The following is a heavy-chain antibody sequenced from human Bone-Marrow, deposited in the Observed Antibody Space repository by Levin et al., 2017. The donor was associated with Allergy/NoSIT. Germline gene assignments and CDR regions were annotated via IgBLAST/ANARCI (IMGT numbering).Heavy chain of an antibody. CDR1: GFTVSTNY. CDR2: IFSGGST. J-gene: IGHJ4*02. V-gene: IGHV3-66*01. Sequence: GGSLRLSCEASGFTVSTNYMAWVRQAPGKGLEWVSVIFSGGSTYYADSVKGRFTISRDNSKNTLYLHMNRLRVEDTAIYYCSSAPGFSDYWGQGTQVAVSS. CDR3: SSAPGFSDY.